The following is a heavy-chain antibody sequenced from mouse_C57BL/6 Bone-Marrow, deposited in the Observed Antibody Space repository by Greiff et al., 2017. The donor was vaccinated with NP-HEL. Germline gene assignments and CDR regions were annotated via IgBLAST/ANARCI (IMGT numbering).Heavy chain of an antibody. Sequence: VQLQQHGAELVKPGASVKLSCKASGYTFTSYWMHWVKQRPGRGLEWIGRIDPNSGGTKYNEKFKSKATLTVDKPSSTAYMQLSSLTSEDSAVYYCARVKGGQLRLWCAYWGQGTLVTVSA. CDR2: IDPNSGGT. CDR1: GYTFTSYW. V-gene: IGHV1-72*01. J-gene: IGHJ3*01. CDR3: ARVKGGQLRLWCAY. D-gene: IGHD3-2*02.